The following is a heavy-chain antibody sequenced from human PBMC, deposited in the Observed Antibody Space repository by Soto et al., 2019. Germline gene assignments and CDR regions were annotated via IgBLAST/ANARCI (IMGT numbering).Heavy chain of an antibody. D-gene: IGHD2-15*01. CDR1: GGTFSSYA. CDR2: IIPIFGTA. V-gene: IGHV1-69*06. CDR3: ARDSRDIVVVLAARHYYYYYGMDV. Sequence: QVQLVQSGAEVKKPGSSVKVSCKASGGTFSSYAISWVRQAPGQGLEWMGGIIPIFGTANYAQKFQGRVTITADKSTSTAYMELSSLRSEDTAVYYCARDSRDIVVVLAARHYYYYYGMDVWGQGTTVTVSS. J-gene: IGHJ6*02.